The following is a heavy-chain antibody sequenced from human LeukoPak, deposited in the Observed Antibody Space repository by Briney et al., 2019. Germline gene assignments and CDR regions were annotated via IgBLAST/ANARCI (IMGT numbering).Heavy chain of an antibody. V-gene: IGHV3-23*01. CDR3: AKGEATPYYYGSGSYFYFDD. CDR2: LSGSGETT. Sequence: GGSLRLSCAASGFTFRTHAMTWVRQAPGRGLEWVAALSGSGETTHYADSVKGRFTVSRDNSKSILYLQMNSLRAEDTAVYYCAKGEATPYYYGSGSYFYFDDWGQGTLVTVSS. D-gene: IGHD3-10*01. CDR1: GFTFRTHA. J-gene: IGHJ4*02.